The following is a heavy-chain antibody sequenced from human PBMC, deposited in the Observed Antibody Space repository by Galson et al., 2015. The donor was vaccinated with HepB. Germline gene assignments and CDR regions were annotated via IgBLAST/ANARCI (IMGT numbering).Heavy chain of an antibody. CDR1: GGTFSSYT. D-gene: IGHD2-2*01. Sequence: SVKVSCKASGGTFSSYTISWVRQAPGQGLEWMGRIIPILGIANYAQKFQGRVTITADKSTSTAYMELSSLRSEDTAVYYCARAPPIVVVPAAMSGMDVWGQGTTVTVSS. CDR3: ARAPPIVVVPAAMSGMDV. V-gene: IGHV1-69*02. J-gene: IGHJ6*02. CDR2: IIPILGIA.